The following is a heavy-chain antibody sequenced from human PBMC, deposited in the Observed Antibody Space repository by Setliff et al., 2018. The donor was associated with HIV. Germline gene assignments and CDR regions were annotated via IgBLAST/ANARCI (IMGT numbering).Heavy chain of an antibody. D-gene: IGHD6-13*01. CDR1: GDSLSSDYYY. CDR3: ARSPSYRSSWEYYFDY. V-gene: IGHV4-31*03. J-gene: IGHJ4*02. CDR2: IYYSGST. Sequence: SETLSLTCTVSGDSLSSDYYYWTWIRQHPEKGLEWIGYIYYSGSTFYNPSLRSRLTMSVDTSKNQFSLELSSLTAADTAVYYCARSPSYRSSWEYYFDYWGQGILVTVSS.